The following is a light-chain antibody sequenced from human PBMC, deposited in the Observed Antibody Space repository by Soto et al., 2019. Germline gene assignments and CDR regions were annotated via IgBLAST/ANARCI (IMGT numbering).Light chain of an antibody. CDR3: PHSFIDRRT. CDR2: DAT. CDR1: QSIGRY. V-gene: IGKV1-39*01. J-gene: IGKJ2*01. Sequence: DIQMTQSPSSLSASVGDRVTVTCRASQSIGRYLNWYQQKAGKAPKLLIYDATTLQTGVPSRFSGSESGTEFTVTIIGLKPEDFATDYCPHSFIDRRTFGQGTKLEIQ.